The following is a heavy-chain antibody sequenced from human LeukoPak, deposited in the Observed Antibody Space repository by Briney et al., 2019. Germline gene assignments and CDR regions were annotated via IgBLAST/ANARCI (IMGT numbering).Heavy chain of an antibody. J-gene: IGHJ5*02. CDR3: ARDYDSSSWYEGSWFDP. Sequence: SGGSLRLSCAASGFTFSSYGMHWVRQAPGKGLEWVSSISSSSSCIYYADSVKGRFTISRDNAKNSLYLQMNSLRAEDTAVYYCARDYDSSSWYEGSWFDPWGQGTLVTVSS. V-gene: IGHV3-21*01. CDR1: GFTFSSYG. D-gene: IGHD6-13*01. CDR2: ISSSSSCI.